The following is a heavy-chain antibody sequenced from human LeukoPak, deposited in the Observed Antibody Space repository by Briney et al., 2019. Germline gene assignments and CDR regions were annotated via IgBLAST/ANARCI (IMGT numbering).Heavy chain of an antibody. CDR3: ARDGAAVAGRGFDY. CDR2: IYYSGST. J-gene: IGHJ4*02. V-gene: IGHV4-31*03. CDR1: GGSISSGGYY. D-gene: IGHD6-19*01. Sequence: SETLSLTCTVSGGSISSGGYYWSWIRHHPGKGLEWIGYIYYSGSTYYNPFLKSRVTISVDTSKNQFSLKLSSVTAADTAVYYCARDGAAVAGRGFDYWGQGTLVTVSS.